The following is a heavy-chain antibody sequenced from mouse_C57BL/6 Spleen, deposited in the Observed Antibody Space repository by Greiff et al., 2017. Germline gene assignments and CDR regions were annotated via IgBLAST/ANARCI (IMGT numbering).Heavy chain of an antibody. CDR1: GFTFSDYY. D-gene: IGHD2-4*01. Sequence: EVKLVESEGGLVQPGSSMKLSCTASGFTFSDYYMAWVRQVPEKGLEWVANINYDGSSTYYLDSLKSRFIISRDNAKNILYLQMSSLKSEDTATYYCAREGDYDDGSFDYWGQGTTLTVSS. V-gene: IGHV5-16*01. CDR3: AREGDYDDGSFDY. CDR2: INYDGSST. J-gene: IGHJ2*01.